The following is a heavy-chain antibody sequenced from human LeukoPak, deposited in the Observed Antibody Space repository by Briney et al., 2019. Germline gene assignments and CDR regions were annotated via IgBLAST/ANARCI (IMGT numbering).Heavy chain of an antibody. CDR3: ARERGSVPPPYHNNYGMDV. CDR1: GFTFSSYA. CDR2: ISYDGSSK. Sequence: PGGSLRLSCAASGFTFSSYAMHWVRQAPGKGLEWVAVISYDGSSKYYADSVKGRFTISRDNSKNTLYLQMNSLRAEDTAVYYCARERGSVPPPYHNNYGMDVWGQGTRFTVSS. D-gene: IGHD3-16*01. V-gene: IGHV3-30-3*01. J-gene: IGHJ6*02.